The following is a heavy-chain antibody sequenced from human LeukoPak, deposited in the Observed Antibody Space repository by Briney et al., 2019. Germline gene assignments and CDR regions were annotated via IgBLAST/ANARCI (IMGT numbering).Heavy chain of an antibody. CDR1: GFTFSSYA. CDR2: ISGSGGST. D-gene: IGHD3-22*01. CDR3: AKDFSEGNYYDSSGFN. J-gene: IGHJ4*02. V-gene: IGHV3-23*01. Sequence: GGSLRLSCAASGFTFSSYAMSWVRQAPGKGLEWVSAISGSGGSTYYADSVKGRFTISRDNSKNTLYLQMNSLRAEGTAVYYCAKDFSEGNYYDSSGFNWGQGTLVTVSS.